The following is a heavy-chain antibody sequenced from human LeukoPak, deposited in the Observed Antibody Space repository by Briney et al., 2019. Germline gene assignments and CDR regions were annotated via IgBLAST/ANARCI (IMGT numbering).Heavy chain of an antibody. CDR2: IYYSGST. CDR1: GGSISSSSYY. Sequence: SETLSLTCTVSGGSISSSSYYWGWIREPPRKGLEWIGSIYYSGSTYYNPSLKSRVTISVDTSKNQFSLKLSSVTAADTAVYYCARGDSGYASGIGYWGQGTLVTVSS. D-gene: IGHD5-12*01. V-gene: IGHV4-39*01. J-gene: IGHJ4*02. CDR3: ARGDSGYASGIGY.